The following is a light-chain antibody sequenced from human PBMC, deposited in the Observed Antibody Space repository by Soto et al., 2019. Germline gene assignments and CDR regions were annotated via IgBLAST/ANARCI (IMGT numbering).Light chain of an antibody. V-gene: IGKV3-15*01. CDR3: QQYNDWPLT. CDR2: GAS. J-gene: IGKJ4*01. CDR1: QSVSSQ. Sequence: EIVLTQSPATLSVSPGERATLSCRTSQSVSSQLAWYQQKPGQAPRLLIYGASTRATGVPVRFSGSGSGPEFTLTIGSLQSEDFAVYYCQQYNDWPLTFGGGTRVEI.